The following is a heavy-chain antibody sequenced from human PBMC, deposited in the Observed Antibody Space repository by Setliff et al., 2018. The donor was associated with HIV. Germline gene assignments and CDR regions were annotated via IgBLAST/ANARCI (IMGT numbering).Heavy chain of an antibody. J-gene: IGHJ4*02. CDR2: INHSGST. V-gene: IGHV4-34*01. Sequence: SETLSLTCAVYGGSFSDYSWNWVRQPPGKGLEWIGEINHSGSTNCNQSLQSRVTISVDTSKKQVSLNVRSVTAAETAVYYCARRGWTGYKSFEDWGQGTQVTVSS. D-gene: IGHD6-25*01. CDR1: GGSFSDYS. CDR3: ARRGWTGYKSFED.